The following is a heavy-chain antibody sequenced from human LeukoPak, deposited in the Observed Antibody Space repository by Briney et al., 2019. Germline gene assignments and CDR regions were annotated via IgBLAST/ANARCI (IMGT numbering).Heavy chain of an antibody. D-gene: IGHD6-19*01. J-gene: IGHJ4*02. Sequence: TGGSLRLSCEASGFTFDDYSMHWVRQAPGKGLEWVSLISWDGGSIHYADSVKGRFTISRDNSKKSLYLQMNSLRTEDTALYYCARVTAVAGTSVGVDAWGQGILVTVS. CDR2: ISWDGGSI. V-gene: IGHV3-43*01. CDR3: ARVTAVAGTSVGVDA. CDR1: GFTFDDYS.